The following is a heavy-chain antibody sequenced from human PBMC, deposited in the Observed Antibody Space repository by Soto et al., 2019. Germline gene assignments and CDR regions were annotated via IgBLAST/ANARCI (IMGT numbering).Heavy chain of an antibody. D-gene: IGHD3-22*01. J-gene: IGHJ4*02. Sequence: QITLKESGPTLVKPTQTLTLTCTFSGFSLSTSGVSVGWIRQPPGKALEWLALIYWDDDKRYSPSLKSRLTIAKDTSKNQVILTMTNMDPVDTATYFCAHRRGGYWGFGSWGQGTLVTVSS. CDR1: GFSLSTSGVS. CDR2: IYWDDDK. V-gene: IGHV2-5*02. CDR3: AHRRGGYWGFGS.